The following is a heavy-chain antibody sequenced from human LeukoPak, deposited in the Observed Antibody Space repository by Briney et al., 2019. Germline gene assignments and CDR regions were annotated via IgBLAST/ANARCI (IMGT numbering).Heavy chain of an antibody. D-gene: IGHD6-19*01. CDR1: GASISTYY. CDR2: IYFTGST. V-gene: IGHV4-59*01. Sequence: SETLSLTCTVSGASISTYYWSWIRQPPGKGLEWLGYIYFTGSTNYNPSLESRVSISVDTSTKQFSLKLTSVTAADTAVYYCARGDLSGWYSFFDSWGQGTLVSVSS. CDR3: ARGDLSGWYSFFDS. J-gene: IGHJ4*02.